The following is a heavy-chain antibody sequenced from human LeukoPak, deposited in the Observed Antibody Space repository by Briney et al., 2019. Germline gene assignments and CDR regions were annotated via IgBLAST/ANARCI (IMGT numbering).Heavy chain of an antibody. CDR1: GGTFSSYA. CDR2: IIPIFGTA. CDR3: ARGRVGCSGGSCYDY. Sequence: ASVKVSCKASGGTFSSYAISWVRQAPGQGLEWMGRIIPIFGTANYAQKFQGRVTITTDESTSTAYMELSSLRSEDTAVYYCARGRVGCSGGSCYDYWGQGTLVTVSP. D-gene: IGHD2-15*01. V-gene: IGHV1-69*05. J-gene: IGHJ4*02.